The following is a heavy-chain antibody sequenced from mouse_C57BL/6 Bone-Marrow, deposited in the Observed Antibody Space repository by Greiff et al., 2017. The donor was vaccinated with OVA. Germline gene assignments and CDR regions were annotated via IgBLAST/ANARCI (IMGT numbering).Heavy chain of an antibody. CDR3: ARYWKLGWLLYYFDY. CDR2: IYPGSGST. D-gene: IGHD2-3*01. Sequence: QVQLQQPGAELVKPGASVKMSCKASGYTFTSYWITWVKQRPGQGLEWIGDIYPGSGSTTYNEKFKSKATLTVDTSSSTAYMQLSSLTSEDSAVYYCARYWKLGWLLYYFDYWGQGTTLTVSS. J-gene: IGHJ2*01. CDR1: GYTFTSYW. V-gene: IGHV1-55*01.